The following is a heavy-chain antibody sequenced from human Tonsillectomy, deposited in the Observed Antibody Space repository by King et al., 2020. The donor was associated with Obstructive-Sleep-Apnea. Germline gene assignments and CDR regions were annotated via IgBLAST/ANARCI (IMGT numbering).Heavy chain of an antibody. CDR1: GYTFTSYN. V-gene: IGHV1-8*01. CDR2: MNPNSGNT. J-gene: IGHJ4*02. Sequence: LVQSGAEVKKPGASVKVSCKASGYTFTSYNINWVRQATGQGLEWMGRMNPNSGNTDYAQKFQGRVTMTRNTSISTAYMELSSLRSEDTAVYYCARGQERVLYDSSDYWGQGTLVTVSS. D-gene: IGHD3-22*01. CDR3: ARGQERVLYDSSDY.